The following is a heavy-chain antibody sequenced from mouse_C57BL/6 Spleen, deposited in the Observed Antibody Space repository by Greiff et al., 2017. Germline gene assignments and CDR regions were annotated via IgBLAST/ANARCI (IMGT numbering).Heavy chain of an antibody. CDR3: ARYYDGSSLDY. J-gene: IGHJ2*01. CDR1: GYTFTSYW. CDR2: IDPSDSYT. D-gene: IGHD1-1*01. V-gene: IGHV1-69*01. Sequence: QVQLQQPGAELVMPGASVKLSCKASGYTFTSYWMHWVKQRPGQGLEWIGEIDPSDSYTNYNQKFKGKSTLTVDKSSSTAYMQLSSLTSEDSAVYYCARYYDGSSLDYWGQGTTLTVSS.